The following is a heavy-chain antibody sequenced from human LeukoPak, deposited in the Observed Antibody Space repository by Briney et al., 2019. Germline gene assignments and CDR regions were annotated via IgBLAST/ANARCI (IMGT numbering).Heavy chain of an antibody. CDR2: IKQAGSEK. V-gene: IGHV3-7*01. CDR3: ARVRGGHYFDY. CDR1: GFIFSSYW. D-gene: IGHD3-10*01. Sequence: PGGSLRLSCAASGFIFSSYWMTWVRHTPGKGLEWVANIKQAGSEKYYVDSVKGRFTISRDNTKNSLYLQMNTLRAEDTAVYYCARVRGGHYFDYWGQGTLVTVSS. J-gene: IGHJ4*02.